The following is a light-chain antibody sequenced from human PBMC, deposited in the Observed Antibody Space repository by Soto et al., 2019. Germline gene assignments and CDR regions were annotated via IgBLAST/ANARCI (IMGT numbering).Light chain of an antibody. V-gene: IGLV2-14*01. CDR1: SSDIGLYNY. CDR3: TCLSTTSTPIV. Sequence: SVLSQPASMSGSPGQSVTIPCTGASSDIGLYNYVSWYQHHPGKAPKLLISEVNIRPSGLSDRFSASKTGNTASLTISGLQPEDEAFYYCTCLSTTSTPIVFGTGTKVT. J-gene: IGLJ1*01. CDR2: EVN.